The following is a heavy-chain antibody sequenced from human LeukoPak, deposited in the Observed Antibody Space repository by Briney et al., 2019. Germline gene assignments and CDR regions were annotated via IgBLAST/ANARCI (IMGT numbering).Heavy chain of an antibody. CDR3: ASPYYYDSSGYYYFAFDI. Sequence: SETLSLTCTVSGGSISSSSYYWGWIRQPPGKGLEWIGSIYYSGSTYYNPSLKSRVTISVDTSKTQFSLKLSSVTAADTAVYYCASPYYYDSSGYYYFAFDIWGQGTMVTVSS. CDR2: IYYSGST. CDR1: GGSISSSSYY. V-gene: IGHV4-39*07. D-gene: IGHD3-22*01. J-gene: IGHJ3*02.